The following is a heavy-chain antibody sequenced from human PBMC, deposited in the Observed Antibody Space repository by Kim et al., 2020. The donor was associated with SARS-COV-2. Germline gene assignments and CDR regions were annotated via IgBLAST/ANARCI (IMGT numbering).Heavy chain of an antibody. V-gene: IGHV4-61*01. CDR1: GGSVSSGSYY. CDR2: IYYSGST. CDR3: ARDLPHTIFGVVSHYYYGMDV. Sequence: SETLSLTCTVSGGSVSSGSYYWSWIRQPPGKGLEWIGYIYYSGSTNYNLSLKSRVTISVDTSKNQFSLKLSSVTAADTAVYYCARDLPHTIFGVVSHYYYGMDVWGQATTVTVSS. D-gene: IGHD3-3*01. J-gene: IGHJ6*02.